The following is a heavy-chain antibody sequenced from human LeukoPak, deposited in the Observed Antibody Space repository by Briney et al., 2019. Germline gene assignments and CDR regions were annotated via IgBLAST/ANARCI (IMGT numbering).Heavy chain of an antibody. V-gene: IGHV5-51*01. CDR3: ARRTAIGPLFS. D-gene: IGHD2/OR15-2a*01. J-gene: IGHJ5*02. CDR1: EYRFTFYW. Sequence: GESLRISRKGSEYRFTFYWIDWVRQMPGKGLEWMGRIDPGDSDVIYGPSFQGQVTISVDKSIHTAYLQWRSLKASDSALYYCARRTAIGPLFSWGQGTLVSVSS. CDR2: IDPGDSDV.